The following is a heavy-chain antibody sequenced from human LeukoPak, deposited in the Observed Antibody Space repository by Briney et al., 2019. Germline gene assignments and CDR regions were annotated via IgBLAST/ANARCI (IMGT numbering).Heavy chain of an antibody. Sequence: GRSLRLSCAASGFTFSSYGMHWVRQAPGKGLEWEAVISYDGSNKYYADSVKGRFTISRDNSKNTLYLQMNSLRAEDTAVYYCAKDAHYGSGSYSAHWGQGTLVTVSS. D-gene: IGHD3-10*01. J-gene: IGHJ4*02. V-gene: IGHV3-30*18. CDR3: AKDAHYGSGSYSAH. CDR1: GFTFSSYG. CDR2: ISYDGSNK.